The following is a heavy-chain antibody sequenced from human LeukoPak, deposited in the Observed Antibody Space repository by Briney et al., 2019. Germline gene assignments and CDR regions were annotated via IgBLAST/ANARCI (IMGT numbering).Heavy chain of an antibody. D-gene: IGHD3-9*01. Sequence: ASVKVSCKVSGYTLTELSMHWVRQAPGKGLEWMGGFDPEDGETIYAQKFQGRVTITRDTSASTAYMELSSLRSEDTAVYYCARYDILTGYHSFDYWGQGTLVTVSS. V-gene: IGHV1-24*01. J-gene: IGHJ4*02. CDR2: FDPEDGET. CDR1: GYTLTELS. CDR3: ARYDILTGYHSFDY.